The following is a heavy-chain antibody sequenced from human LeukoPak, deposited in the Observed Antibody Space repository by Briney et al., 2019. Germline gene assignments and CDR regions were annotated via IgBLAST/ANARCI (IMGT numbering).Heavy chain of an antibody. CDR2: IYYSGST. V-gene: IGHV4-39*01. CDR1: GGSISSSSYY. CDR3: ARHGPGSGRIAYYYYMDV. Sequence: SETLSLTCTVSGGSISSSSYYWGWIRQPPGKGLEWIGSIYYSGSTYYNPSLKSRVTISVDTSKNQFSLKLSSVTAADTAVYYCARHGPGSGRIAYYYYMDVWGKGTTVTISS. D-gene: IGHD3-10*01. J-gene: IGHJ6*03.